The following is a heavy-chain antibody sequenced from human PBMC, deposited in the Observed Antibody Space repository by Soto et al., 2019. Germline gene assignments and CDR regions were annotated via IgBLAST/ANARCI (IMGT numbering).Heavy chain of an antibody. CDR3: ATLNHYYGSGPFDY. CDR2: ISSSSSYI. Sequence: GGSLRLSCAASGFTFSSYSMNWVRQAPGKGLEWVSSISSSSSYIYYADSVKGRFTISRDNAKNTLYLQMNSLRAEDTAVYYCATLNHYYGSGPFDYWGQGTLVTVSS. V-gene: IGHV3-21*04. CDR1: GFTFSSYS. J-gene: IGHJ4*02. D-gene: IGHD3-10*01.